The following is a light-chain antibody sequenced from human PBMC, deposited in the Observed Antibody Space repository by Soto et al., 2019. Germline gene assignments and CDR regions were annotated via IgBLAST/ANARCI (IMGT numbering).Light chain of an antibody. CDR2: GAS. CDR1: QSVSSTY. Sequence: EIVLTQSPGTLSLSPGERATLSCRASQSVSSTYLAWYQRKPGQAPRLLIYGASSRATGIPDRFSGSGSGTDFTLTISRLEPEDVAVYYCQQYGSSRQTFGQGTKLEIK. V-gene: IGKV3-20*01. CDR3: QQYGSSRQT. J-gene: IGKJ2*01.